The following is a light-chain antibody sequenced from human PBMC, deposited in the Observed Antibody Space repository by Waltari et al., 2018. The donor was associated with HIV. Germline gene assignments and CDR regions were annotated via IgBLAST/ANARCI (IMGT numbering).Light chain of an antibody. CDR1: SSDVGPYAL. J-gene: IGLJ3*02. Sequence: QSALTQPASVSGSPGQSITVSCTGTSSDVGPYALVSWYQQHPGKAPKLMIYEVTKRPSGVSNRFSGSKSGNTASLTVSGLQADDEAEYYCCSYRGSNTWVFGGGTKVTVL. V-gene: IGLV2-23*02. CDR3: CSYRGSNTWV. CDR2: EVT.